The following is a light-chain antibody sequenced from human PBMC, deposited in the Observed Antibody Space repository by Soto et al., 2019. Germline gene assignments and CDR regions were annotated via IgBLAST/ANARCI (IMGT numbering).Light chain of an antibody. CDR3: QQYNSHSKT. CDR1: QSISTW. CDR2: DAS. Sequence: DIPMTQSPSTLSASLGASVTITCRASQSISTWLAWYQQKPGKAPNLLIYDASSLASGVPSRFSGSGSGTEFTLTISSLQPDDFATFYCQQYNSHSKTFGQGSKVDI. J-gene: IGKJ1*01. V-gene: IGKV1-5*01.